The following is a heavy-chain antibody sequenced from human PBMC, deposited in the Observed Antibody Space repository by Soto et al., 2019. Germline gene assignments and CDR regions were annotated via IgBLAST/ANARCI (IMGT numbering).Heavy chain of an antibody. V-gene: IGHV3-7*01. Sequence: VGSLRLSCAASGFSFSNYWMSWVRQAPGKGLEWVANIKQDGSEKYYVDSVKGRFTLSRDNAQNSLQLQMNSLRAEDTAIYFCARGAYGNGWIFDHWGQGTLVTVSS. J-gene: IGHJ4*01. D-gene: IGHD6-19*01. CDR3: ARGAYGNGWIFDH. CDR2: IKQDGSEK. CDR1: GFSFSNYW.